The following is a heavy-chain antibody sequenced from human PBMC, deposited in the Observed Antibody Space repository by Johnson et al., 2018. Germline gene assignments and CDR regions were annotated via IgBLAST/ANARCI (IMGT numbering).Heavy chain of an antibody. CDR1: GVSISGSSYN. CDR3: VRRFTNYAIEI. V-gene: IGHV4-39*01. CDR2: IFYTGST. D-gene: IGHD3-3*01. J-gene: IGHJ3*02. Sequence: QVQLQESGPGLVKPSETLSLACTVSGVSISGSSYNWGWIRQPPGKGLEWIGDIFYTGSTNYNPSLKTKATISVDTSKHQFSLTRSSVTASDAAVYYCVRRFTNYAIEIWGQGAKVTVSS.